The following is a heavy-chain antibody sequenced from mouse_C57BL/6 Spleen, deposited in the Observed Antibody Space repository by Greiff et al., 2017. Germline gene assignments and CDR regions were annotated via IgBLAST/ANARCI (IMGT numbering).Heavy chain of an antibody. CDR3: ARGFITTVVAGDY. Sequence: VQLQQPGAELVMPGASVKLSCKASGYTFTSYWMHWVKQRPGQGLEWIGEIDPSDSYTNYNQKFKGKSTLTVDKSSSTAYMQLSSLTSEDSAVYYCARGFITTVVAGDYWGKGTTLTVSS. CDR1: GYTFTSYW. CDR2: IDPSDSYT. D-gene: IGHD1-1*01. J-gene: IGHJ2*01. V-gene: IGHV1-69*01.